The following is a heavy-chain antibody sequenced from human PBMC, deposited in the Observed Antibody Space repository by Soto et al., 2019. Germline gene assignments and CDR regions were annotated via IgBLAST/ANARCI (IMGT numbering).Heavy chain of an antibody. Sequence: SVKVSCKASGYTFTYRYLHWVRQAPGQALEWMGWITPFNGNTNYAQKFQDRVTITRDRSMSTAYMELSSLRSEDTAMYYCARSRGYSYGEGAFDIWGQGTMVTVSS. V-gene: IGHV1-45*02. CDR1: GYTFTYRY. D-gene: IGHD5-18*01. CDR3: ARSRGYSYGEGAFDI. CDR2: ITPFNGNT. J-gene: IGHJ3*02.